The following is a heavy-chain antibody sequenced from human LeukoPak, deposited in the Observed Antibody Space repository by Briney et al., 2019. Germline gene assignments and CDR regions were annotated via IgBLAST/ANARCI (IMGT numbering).Heavy chain of an antibody. CDR2: LYHSVTT. CDR1: GYSIAHGFF. V-gene: IGHV4-38-2*02. Sequence: PSETLSLTCTVSGYSIAHGFFWAWIRQPPGGGLEWIGSLYHSVTTYYNTSLKSRISTSVDTSKNQFSLKLRLVTAADTAVYYCARVEVPRDINDWYFDLWGPGTLVTVSS. D-gene: IGHD2-15*01. CDR3: ARVEVPRDINDWYFDL. J-gene: IGHJ2*01.